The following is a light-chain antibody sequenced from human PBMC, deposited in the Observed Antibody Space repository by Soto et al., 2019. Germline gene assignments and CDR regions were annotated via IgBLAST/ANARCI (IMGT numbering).Light chain of an antibody. V-gene: IGLV2-14*01. CDR2: EVS. Sequence: QSALTQPASVSGSPGQSITISCTGTSSDVGGYDYVSWYQLHPGKAPKLMVFEVSNRPSGVSYRFSGSKSGNTASLTISGLQAEDEADYYCSSYAGSTTVVFGGGTKLTVL. CDR1: SSDVGGYDY. J-gene: IGLJ2*01. CDR3: SSYAGSTTVV.